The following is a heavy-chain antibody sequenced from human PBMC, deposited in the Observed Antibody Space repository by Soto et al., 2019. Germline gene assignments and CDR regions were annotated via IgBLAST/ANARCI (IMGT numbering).Heavy chain of an antibody. V-gene: IGHV4-31*03. Sequence: SETLSLTCTVSGGSISSGGYYWSWIRQHPGKGLEWIGYIYYSGSTYYNPSLKSRVTISVDTSKNQFSLKLSSVTAADTAVYYCARDQSRSHDAFEMSSQGTMVTVSS. CDR3: ARDQSRSHDAFEM. J-gene: IGHJ3*02. CDR2: IYYSGST. CDR1: GGSISSGGYY.